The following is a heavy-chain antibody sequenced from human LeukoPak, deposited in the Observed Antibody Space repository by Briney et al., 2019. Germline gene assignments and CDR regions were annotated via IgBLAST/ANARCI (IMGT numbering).Heavy chain of an antibody. CDR3: ARYQSYYGMDV. Sequence: GGSLRLSCAASGFTVSNTYMNWVRQAPGKGLEWVSVIYSDASTYYADSVKGRFTISRDNSKNTLYLQMNSLRAEDTAVYYCARYQSYYGMDVWGQGTTVTVSS. J-gene: IGHJ6*02. CDR1: GFTVSNTY. V-gene: IGHV3-53*01. CDR2: IYSDAST.